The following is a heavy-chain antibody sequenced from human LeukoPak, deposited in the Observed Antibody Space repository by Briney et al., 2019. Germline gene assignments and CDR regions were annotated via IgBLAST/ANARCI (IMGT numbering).Heavy chain of an antibody. Sequence: GSVNVSCKASGYTFTSYGISWVRQAPGQGPEGMLCSSAYNGNTNYGQKLQGRVTITTDTSTRTAYMELRSLQSDATAVYYCERGGSSGWRTPNDDYWGQGTLVTVSS. D-gene: IGHD6-19*01. CDR2: SSAYNGNT. CDR3: ERGGSSGWRTPNDDY. CDR1: GYTFTSYG. J-gene: IGHJ4*02. V-gene: IGHV1-18*01.